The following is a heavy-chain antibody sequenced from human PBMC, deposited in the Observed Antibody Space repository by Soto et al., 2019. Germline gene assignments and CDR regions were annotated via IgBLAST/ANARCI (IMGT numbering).Heavy chain of an antibody. CDR3: ARDQWGGYSYGYFSGMDV. Sequence: PGGSLRLSCAASGLTFSIYTVNWVRQAPGKGLEWVASISSSSSYIFYADSVKGRFTISRDNAKNSLYLQMNSLRAEDTAVYHCARDQWGGYSYGYFSGMDVWGQGTTVTVSS. J-gene: IGHJ6*02. CDR2: ISSSSSYI. V-gene: IGHV3-21*01. D-gene: IGHD5-18*01. CDR1: GLTFSIYT.